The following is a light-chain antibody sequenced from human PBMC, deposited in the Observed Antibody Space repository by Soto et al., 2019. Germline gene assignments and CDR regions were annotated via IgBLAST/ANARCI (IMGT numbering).Light chain of an antibody. CDR2: DNS. Sequence: QSVLTQPPSVSGAPGQRVTISCTGTSSNIGTGYDVHWYQQLPGTAPKLLIYDNSNRPSGVPDRFSGSKSDTSASLAITGLEAEDEADYYCQSYDSSLSKVFGTGTKITVL. CDR1: SSNIGTGYD. CDR3: QSYDSSLSKV. J-gene: IGLJ1*01. V-gene: IGLV1-40*01.